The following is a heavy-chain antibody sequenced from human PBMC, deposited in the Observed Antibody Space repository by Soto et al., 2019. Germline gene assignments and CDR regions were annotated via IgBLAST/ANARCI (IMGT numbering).Heavy chain of an antibody. D-gene: IGHD3-22*01. CDR3: ARDGRPDSSGHYWYFDL. V-gene: IGHV4-31*03. Sequence: QVQLQESGPGLVKPSQTLSLTCTVSGGSISSGGYYWSWIRQHPGKGLEWIGCIYYSGSTSYNPSLKGRVTISVDTSKNQFSLKLSSVTAADTAVYYCARDGRPDSSGHYWYFDLWGRGTLVTVSS. CDR1: GGSISSGGYY. J-gene: IGHJ2*01. CDR2: IYYSGST.